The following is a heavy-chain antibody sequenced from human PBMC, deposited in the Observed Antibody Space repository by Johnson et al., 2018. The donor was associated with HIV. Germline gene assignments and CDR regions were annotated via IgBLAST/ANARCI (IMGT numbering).Heavy chain of an antibody. CDR3: AKDSLSMITWGGAFDI. Sequence: EVQLVESGGGLVQPGRSLRLSCAASRFTFDDYAMHWVRQAPGKGLEWVSLINWDGDSTYYADSVKGRFTISRDNSKNSLYLQMNSLRPEDTALYYCAKDSLSMITWGGAFDIWGRGTKVTVSS. CDR2: INWDGDST. CDR1: RFTFDDYA. D-gene: IGHD7-27*01. J-gene: IGHJ3*02. V-gene: IGHV3-43D*03.